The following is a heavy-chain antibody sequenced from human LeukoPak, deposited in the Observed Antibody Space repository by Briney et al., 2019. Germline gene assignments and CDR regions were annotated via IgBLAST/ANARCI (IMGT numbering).Heavy chain of an antibody. CDR1: GFTFDDYA. J-gene: IGHJ4*02. D-gene: IGHD4-17*01. Sequence: GGSLRLSCAASGFTFDDYAMHWVRQAPGKGLEWVSGISWNSGSIGYADSVKGRFTISRDNAKNSLYLQMNSLRAEDTALYYCAKDFYSVTTSYFDYWGQGTLVTVSS. V-gene: IGHV3-9*01. CDR2: ISWNSGSI. CDR3: AKDFYSVTTSYFDY.